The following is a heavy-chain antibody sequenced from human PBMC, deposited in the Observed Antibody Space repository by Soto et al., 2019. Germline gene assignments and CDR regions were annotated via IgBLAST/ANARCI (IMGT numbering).Heavy chain of an antibody. CDR3: ARDGRYCISTSCSGVGFDI. Sequence: EVQLVESGGGLVKPGGSLRLSCAASGFTFSSYSMNWVRQAPGKGLEWVSSISSSSSYIYYADSVKGRFTISRDNAKNSLYLQMNSLRAEDTAVYYCARDGRYCISTSCSGVGFDIWGQGTMVTVSS. CDR2: ISSSSSYI. D-gene: IGHD2-2*01. J-gene: IGHJ3*02. CDR1: GFTFSSYS. V-gene: IGHV3-21*01.